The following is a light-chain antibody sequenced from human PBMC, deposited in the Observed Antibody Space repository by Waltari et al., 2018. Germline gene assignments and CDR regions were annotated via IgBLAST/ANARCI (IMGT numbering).Light chain of an antibody. CDR2: GNN. CDR3: AGWDDSLEGTL. CDR1: SYNIGSNT. J-gene: IGLJ3*02. Sequence: QSLLTQPPSGSGTPGQRGPISCSGGSYNIGSNTVNWYQQLPGTAPKLLIYGNNQRPSGVPDRFSGSKSGTSASLAIGGLQAEDEADYYCAGWDDSLEGTLFGIGTRLSVL. V-gene: IGLV1-44*01.